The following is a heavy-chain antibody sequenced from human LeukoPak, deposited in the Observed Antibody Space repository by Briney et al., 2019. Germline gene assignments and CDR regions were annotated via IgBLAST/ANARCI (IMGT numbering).Heavy chain of an antibody. CDR3: ARDSAGDFWSGYYTPEYFQH. J-gene: IGHJ1*01. Sequence: GASVKVSCKASGYTFTSYGISWVRQAPGQGLEWMGWISAYNGSTNYAQKLQGRVTMTTDTSTSTAYMELRSLRSDDTAVYYCARDSAGDFWSGYYTPEYFQHWGQGTLVTVSS. D-gene: IGHD3-3*01. V-gene: IGHV1-18*01. CDR1: GYTFTSYG. CDR2: ISAYNGST.